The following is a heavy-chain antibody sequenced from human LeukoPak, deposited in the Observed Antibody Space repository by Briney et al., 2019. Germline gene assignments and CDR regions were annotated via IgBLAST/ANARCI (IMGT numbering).Heavy chain of an antibody. Sequence: PSETLSLTCTVSGGSISSGGYYWSWIRQPPGKGLEWIGYIYYSGSTNYNPSLKSRVTISVDTSKNQFSLKLSSVTAADTAVYYCARSWGLADAFDIWGQGTMVTVSS. CDR1: GGSISSGGYY. CDR3: ARSWGLADAFDI. D-gene: IGHD3-16*01. J-gene: IGHJ3*02. CDR2: IYYSGST. V-gene: IGHV4-61*08.